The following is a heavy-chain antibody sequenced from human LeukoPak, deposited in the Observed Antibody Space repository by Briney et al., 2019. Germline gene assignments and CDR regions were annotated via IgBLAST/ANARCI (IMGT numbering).Heavy chain of an antibody. CDR2: ISSDGSII. CDR1: GFSFSSYW. V-gene: IGHV3-74*01. CDR3: AKEPEYCSSTSCYDTYYSDY. D-gene: IGHD2-2*01. J-gene: IGHJ4*02. Sequence: PGGSLRLSCAASGFSFSSYWMHWVRQAPGKGLVWVSRISSDGSIINYADSVKGRFTISRDNSENTLYLQMNSLRPEDTAVYYCAKEPEYCSSTSCYDTYYSDYWGQGTLVTVSS.